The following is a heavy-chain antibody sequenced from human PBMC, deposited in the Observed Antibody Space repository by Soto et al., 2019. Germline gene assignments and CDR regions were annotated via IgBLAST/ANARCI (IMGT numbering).Heavy chain of an antibody. CDR3: AKDRGSGYSNWFDP. D-gene: IGHD3-3*01. J-gene: IGHJ5*02. V-gene: IGHV1-3*01. CDR1: GYTLTSHA. CDR2: ITAGNANT. Sequence: ASVKVSCKASGYTLTSHAMHWVRQAPGQRLEWMGWITAGNANTRYSQKFQGRVTITRDTSANTAYLELSNLRSEDTAVYYCAKDRGSGYSNWFDPCGQGTLVTVSS.